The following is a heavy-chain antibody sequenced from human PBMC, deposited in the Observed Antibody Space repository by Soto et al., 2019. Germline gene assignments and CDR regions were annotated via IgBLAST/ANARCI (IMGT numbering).Heavy chain of an antibody. V-gene: IGHV1-69*13. D-gene: IGHD3-3*01. Sequence: ASVKVSCKASGGTFSSYAISWVRQAPGQGLEWMGGIIPIFGTANYAQKFQGRVTITADESTSTAYMELSSLRSEDTAVYYCARLSITIFGVVNGMDVWGQGXTVTVSS. CDR2: IIPIFGTA. J-gene: IGHJ6*02. CDR1: GGTFSSYA. CDR3: ARLSITIFGVVNGMDV.